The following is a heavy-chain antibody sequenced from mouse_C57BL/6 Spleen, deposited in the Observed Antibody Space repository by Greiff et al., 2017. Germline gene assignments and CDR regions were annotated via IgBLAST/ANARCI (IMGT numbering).Heavy chain of an antibody. CDR1: GYTFTSYW. CDR2: IDPSDSYT. Sequence: QVQLQQSGAELVKPGASVKLSCKASGYTFTSYWMQWVKQRPGQGLEWIGEIDPSDSYTNYNQKFKGKATLTVDTSSSTAYMQLSSLTSEDSAVYYCASPYYYGSSYGAMDYWGQGTSVTVSS. V-gene: IGHV1-50*01. CDR3: ASPYYYGSSYGAMDY. J-gene: IGHJ4*01. D-gene: IGHD1-1*01.